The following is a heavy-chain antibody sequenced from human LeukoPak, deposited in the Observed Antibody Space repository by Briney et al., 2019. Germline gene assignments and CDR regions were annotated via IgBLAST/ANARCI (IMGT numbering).Heavy chain of an antibody. V-gene: IGHV4-34*01. CDR3: ARRFYSSSWHVRPYYFDY. Sequence: SETLSLTCAISGASFSGYSWTWIRQPPGKGLEWIGEFSHTGSPIYNPSLKSRVNISIDTSKNQFSLKLSSVTAADTAVYYCARRFYSSSWHVRPYYFDYWGQGTLVTVSS. CDR2: FSHTGSP. CDR1: GASFSGYS. J-gene: IGHJ4*02. D-gene: IGHD6-13*01.